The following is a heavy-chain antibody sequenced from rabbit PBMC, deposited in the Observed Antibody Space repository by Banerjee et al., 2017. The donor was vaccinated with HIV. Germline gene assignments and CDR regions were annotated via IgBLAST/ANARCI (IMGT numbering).Heavy chain of an antibody. CDR3: VRDSL. V-gene: IGHV1S28*01. CDR1: GFDFSSYG. J-gene: IGHJ4*01. CDR2: ITYGGSA. Sequence: QSLEESGGGLVKPGASLTLTCTASGFDFSSYGVSWVRQAPGKGLEWIGYITYGGSAYYASWVKGRFTISRDNAQNTVSLQLNSLTAADTATYFCVRDSLWGQGTLVTVS.